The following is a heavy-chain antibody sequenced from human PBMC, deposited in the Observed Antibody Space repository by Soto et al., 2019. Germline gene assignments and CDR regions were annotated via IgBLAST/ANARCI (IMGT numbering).Heavy chain of an antibody. CDR3: ARDMGYSYRTGYGLDV. CDR2: ISFDGSNK. V-gene: IGHV3-30-3*01. Sequence: GGSLRLSCEASGFNFGSYAMHWVRQTPGKGLEWVAVISFDGSNKFYAESVKGRITISRDNSKNTLFLQMNSLRPEDTAVYYCARDMGYSYRTGYGLDVWGQGTTVTVSS. CDR1: GFNFGSYA. D-gene: IGHD5-18*01. J-gene: IGHJ6*02.